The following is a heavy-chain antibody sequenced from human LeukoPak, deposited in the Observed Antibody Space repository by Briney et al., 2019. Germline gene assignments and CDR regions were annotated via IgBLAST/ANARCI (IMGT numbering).Heavy chain of an antibody. CDR1: GFTFSSYA. CDR3: AKQKSPHGYYFDY. J-gene: IGHJ4*02. V-gene: IGHV3-23*01. Sequence: GGSLRLSCAASGFTFSSYAMSWVRQAPGKGLEWVSAISGSGGSTYYADSVKGRFTISRDNSKKTLYLQMNSLRAEDTAVYYCAKQKSPHGYYFDYWGQGTLVTVSS. CDR2: ISGSGGST.